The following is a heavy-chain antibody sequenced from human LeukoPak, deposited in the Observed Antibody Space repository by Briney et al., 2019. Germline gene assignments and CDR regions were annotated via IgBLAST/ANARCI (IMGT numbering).Heavy chain of an antibody. CDR1: GFTFSSYA. V-gene: IGHV3-23*01. CDR3: AKDDPYYYDSSGYSDY. Sequence: GGSLRLSCAASGFTFSSYAMNWVRQAPGKGLEWVSAISGSGSTTYYADSVKGRFTISRDNSKNTLYLQMNSLRAEDTAVYYCAKDDPYYYDSSGYSDYWGQGTLVTVSS. CDR2: ISGSGSTT. J-gene: IGHJ4*02. D-gene: IGHD3-22*01.